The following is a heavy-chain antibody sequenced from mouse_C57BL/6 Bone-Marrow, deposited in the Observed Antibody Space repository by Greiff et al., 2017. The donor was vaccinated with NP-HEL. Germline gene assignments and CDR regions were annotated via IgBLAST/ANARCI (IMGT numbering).Heavy chain of an antibody. CDR1: GFTFSDYY. CDR2: ISNGGGST. CDR3: ARRDWYFDV. Sequence: EVNLVESGGGLVQPGGSLKLSCAASGFTFSDYYMYWVRQTPEKRLEWVAYISNGGGSTYYPDTVKGRFTISRDNAKNTLYLQMSRLKSEDTAMYYCARRDWYFDVWGTGTTVTVSS. V-gene: IGHV5-12*01. J-gene: IGHJ1*03.